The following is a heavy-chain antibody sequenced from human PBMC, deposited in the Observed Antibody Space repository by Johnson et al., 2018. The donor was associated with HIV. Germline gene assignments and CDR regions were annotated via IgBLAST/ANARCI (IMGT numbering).Heavy chain of an antibody. CDR1: GFIFSSYG. V-gene: IGHV3-30*02. Sequence: QVQLVESGGGLVQPGGSLRLSCAASGFIFSSYGMHWVRQAPGKGLEWVAFTRYDGSNKYYADSVKGRFTISRDNSENTLYLQMNSLRAEDTDVYYCTRGGWKVVTSIFAFDIWGQGTMVTVSS. CDR2: TRYDGSNK. CDR3: TRGGWKVVTSIFAFDI. J-gene: IGHJ3*02. D-gene: IGHD2-21*02.